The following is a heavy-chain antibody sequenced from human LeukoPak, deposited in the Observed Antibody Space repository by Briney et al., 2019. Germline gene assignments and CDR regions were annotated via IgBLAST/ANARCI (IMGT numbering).Heavy chain of an antibody. CDR3: VAVPAARNWFDP. V-gene: IGHV4-61*02. CDR2: IYTSGST. Sequence: SETLSLTCTVSGGSISSGSYYWSWIRQPAGKGLEWIGRIYTSGSTNYNPSLKSRVTISVDTSKNQFSLKLSSVTAADTAVYYCVAVPAARNWFDPWGQGTLVTVSS. CDR1: GGSISSGSYY. J-gene: IGHJ5*02. D-gene: IGHD2-2*01.